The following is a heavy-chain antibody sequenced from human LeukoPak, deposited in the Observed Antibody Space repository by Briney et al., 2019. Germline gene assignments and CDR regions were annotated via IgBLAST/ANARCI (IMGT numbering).Heavy chain of an antibody. Sequence: SETLSLTCTVSGGSISSYYWSWIRQPPGKGLEWIGYIYYSGSTNYNPSLKSRVTISVDTSKNQFSLKLSSVTAADTAVYYCARLPVGYQLLFFDYWGQGTLVTVSS. D-gene: IGHD2-2*01. CDR1: GGSISSYY. CDR3: ARLPVGYQLLFFDY. J-gene: IGHJ4*02. CDR2: IYYSGST. V-gene: IGHV4-59*01.